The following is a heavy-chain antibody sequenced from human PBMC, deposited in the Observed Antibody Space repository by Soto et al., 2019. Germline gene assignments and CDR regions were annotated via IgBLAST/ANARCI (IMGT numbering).Heavy chain of an antibody. J-gene: IGHJ4*02. Sequence: EGQLLGSGGGLVQPGGSLRLSCVASGLRFSTYWMNWVRQPPGMGLEWVANIDPDGRVGTYVDSVKGRFTTSRDNAMNSVYLQMKSLRAADTARYFCAGWGEHDANVWGQGILVTVSA. D-gene: IGHD7-27*01. CDR3: AGWGEHDANV. V-gene: IGHV3-7*03. CDR2: IDPDGRVG. CDR1: GLRFSTYW.